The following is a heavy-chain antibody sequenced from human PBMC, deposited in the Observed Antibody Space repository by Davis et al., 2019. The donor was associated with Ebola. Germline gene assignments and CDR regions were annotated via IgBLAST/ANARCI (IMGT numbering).Heavy chain of an antibody. Sequence: ASVKVSCMASGYTFTGYYMHWVRQAPGQGLEWMGRINPNSGGTNYAQKFQGRVTMTRDTSISTAYMELSRLRSDDTAVYYCARVILIAFGGVIVMREELDYWGQGTLVTVSS. CDR1: GYTFTGYY. J-gene: IGHJ4*02. D-gene: IGHD3-16*02. V-gene: IGHV1-2*06. CDR3: ARVILIAFGGVIVMREELDY. CDR2: INPNSGGT.